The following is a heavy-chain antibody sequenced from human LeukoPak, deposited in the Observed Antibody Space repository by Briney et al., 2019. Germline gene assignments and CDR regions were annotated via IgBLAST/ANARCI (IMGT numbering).Heavy chain of an antibody. V-gene: IGHV3-9*01. CDR3: AKDTRGYYYYGMDV. Sequence: GGSLRLPCAAPGFTFDDYAMHWVRQAPGKGLEWVSGISWNSGSIGYADSVKGRFTISRDNAKNSLYLQMNSLRAEDTALYYCAKDTRGYYYYGMDVWGQGTTVTVSS. CDR1: GFTFDDYA. CDR2: ISWNSGSI. J-gene: IGHJ6*02. D-gene: IGHD3-10*01.